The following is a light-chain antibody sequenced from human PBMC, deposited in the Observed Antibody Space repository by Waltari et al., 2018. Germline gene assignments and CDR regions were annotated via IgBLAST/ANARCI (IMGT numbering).Light chain of an antibody. CDR1: CSLAPS. V-gene: IGKV3-11*01. CDR3: QQRSNWPPT. J-gene: IGKJ4*01. Sequence: RGSCSLAPSLAWYIHRPGQAPSLLINDAFTRDTGIPARFSGSGSGTDFTLTISSLEPEDFAVYYCQQRSNWPPTFGGGSKVEI. CDR2: DAF.